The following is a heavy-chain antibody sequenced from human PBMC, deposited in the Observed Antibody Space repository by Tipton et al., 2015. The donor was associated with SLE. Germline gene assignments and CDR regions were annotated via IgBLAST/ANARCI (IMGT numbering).Heavy chain of an antibody. CDR2: IYYNGRR. J-gene: IGHJ5*02. CDR3: ARDYGDFNWFDP. D-gene: IGHD4-17*01. CDR1: GGSFSDYY. V-gene: IGHV4-34*01. Sequence: TLSLTCAVYGGSFSDYYWAWIRQSPGRGLEWIATIYYNGRRDYSPSLENRVTISMDTSRSQFSLRLGSVTAADTAMYYCARDYGDFNWFDPWGQGTLVTVSS.